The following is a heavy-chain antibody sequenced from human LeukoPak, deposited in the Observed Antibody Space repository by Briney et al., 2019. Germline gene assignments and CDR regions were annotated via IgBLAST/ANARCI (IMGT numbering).Heavy chain of an antibody. CDR3: ARHMTTGGIDAFDI. V-gene: IGHV4-59*08. J-gene: IGHJ3*02. CDR1: GGSISSSSY. CDR2: IRYRGST. Sequence: SETLSLTCTVSGGSISSSSYWTWIRQPPGKGLEWIGYIRYRGSTNYNLSLKSRVTILVDTSKNQLSLKLNSVTAADTAVYYCARHMTTGGIDAFDIWGQGTMAAVSS. D-gene: IGHD4-11*01.